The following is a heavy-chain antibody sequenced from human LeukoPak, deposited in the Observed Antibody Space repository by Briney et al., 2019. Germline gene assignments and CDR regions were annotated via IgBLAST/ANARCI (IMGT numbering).Heavy chain of an antibody. CDR1: GGSISSYY. D-gene: IGHD4-17*01. J-gene: IGHJ5*02. Sequence: SETLSLTCTVSGGSISSYYWSWIRQPAGKGLEWIGRIYTSGSTNYNPSLKSRVTMSVDTSKNQFSLKLSSVTAADTAVYYCARDKDYGDYFSYNWFDPWGQGTLVTVSS. CDR3: ARDKDYGDYFSYNWFDP. CDR2: IYTSGST. V-gene: IGHV4-4*07.